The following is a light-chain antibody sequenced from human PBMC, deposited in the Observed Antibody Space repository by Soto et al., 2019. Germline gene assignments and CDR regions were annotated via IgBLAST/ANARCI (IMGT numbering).Light chain of an antibody. CDR3: SSYTSNSWV. CDR1: SSDVGGYNS. Sequence: QSAQTQPASVSGSPGQSITISCTGTSSDVGGYNSVSWYQQHPGKAPKLMIYDVSNRPSGVSNRFSGSNSGNTASLTISGLQAEDEADYYCSSYTSNSWVFGGGTKLTVL. J-gene: IGLJ3*02. V-gene: IGLV2-14*03. CDR2: DVS.